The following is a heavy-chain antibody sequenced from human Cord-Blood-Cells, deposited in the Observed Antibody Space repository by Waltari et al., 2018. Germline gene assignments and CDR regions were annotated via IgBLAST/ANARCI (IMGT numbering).Heavy chain of an antibody. V-gene: IGHV1-2*02. Sequence: QVQLVQSGAEVKKPGASVKVSCKASGYTFTGYYMHWVRQAPGQGLEWMGWINPNSGGTNYAQKFQGRVTMTRDTSISTAYMELSRLRSDDTAVYYCARDFGPLNWDPPHTDYWGQGTLVTVSS. CDR2: INPNSGGT. D-gene: IGHD7-27*01. J-gene: IGHJ4*02. CDR1: GYTFTGYY. CDR3: ARDFGPLNWDPPHTDY.